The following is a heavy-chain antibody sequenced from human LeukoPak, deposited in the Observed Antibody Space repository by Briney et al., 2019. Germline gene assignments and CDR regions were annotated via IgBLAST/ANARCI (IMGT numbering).Heavy chain of an antibody. D-gene: IGHD1-26*01. CDR1: GGSISSYY. Sequence: SETLSLTCIVSGGSISSYYWSWIRQPPGKGLEWIGYVYYSGTTKYNPSLKSRVTISVDTSKSQFSLKVTSVTAADTAVYYCARPYGAVGASFYYGMDVWGQGTTVTVSS. V-gene: IGHV4-59*08. J-gene: IGHJ6*02. CDR3: ARPYGAVGASFYYGMDV. CDR2: VYYSGTT.